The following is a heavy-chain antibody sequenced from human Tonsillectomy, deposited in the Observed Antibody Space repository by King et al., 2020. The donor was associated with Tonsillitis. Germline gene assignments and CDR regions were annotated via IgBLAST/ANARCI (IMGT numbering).Heavy chain of an antibody. D-gene: IGHD1-26*01. Sequence: VQLVESGGGLVKPGGSLRLSCAASGFTFSDAWMTWVRQAPGKGLEWVGLIKTNGDGGTTEYAAPVKGRFTISRDDSKNTLYLQMNSLKTEDTAVYYCTTSGSYPQSRDYWGQGTLVAISS. CDR2: IKTNGDGGTT. CDR1: GFTFSDAW. V-gene: IGHV3-15*01. CDR3: TTSGSYPQSRDY. J-gene: IGHJ4*02.